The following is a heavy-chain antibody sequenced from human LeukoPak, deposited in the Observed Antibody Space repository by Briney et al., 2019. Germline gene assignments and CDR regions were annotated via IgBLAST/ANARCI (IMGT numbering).Heavy chain of an antibody. CDR3: ARALRSGSYYEVDY. CDR2: MNPNSGGT. CDR1: GYTFTGYY. D-gene: IGHD1-26*01. J-gene: IGHJ4*02. Sequence: GASVKVSCKASGYTFTGYYIHWARQAPGQGFEWMGGMNPNSGGTTYAQKFEGRVTMTRDTSISTAYVELSRLRSDDTAVYYCARALRSGSYYEVDYWGQGTLVTVSS. V-gene: IGHV1-2*02.